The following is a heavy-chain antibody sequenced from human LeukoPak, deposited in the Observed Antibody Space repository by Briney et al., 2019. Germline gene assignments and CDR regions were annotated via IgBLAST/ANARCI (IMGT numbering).Heavy chain of an antibody. Sequence: SETLSLTCTVSGASISSFYWSWIRQPAGEGLEWIGRIYSSGSPNYNPSLESRLTMSVDTSKNQFSLKLSSVTAADTAVYYCARQARTGDVSYSSSWYKGYYYYYMDVWGKGTTVTVSS. V-gene: IGHV4-4*07. J-gene: IGHJ6*03. CDR2: IYSSGSP. D-gene: IGHD6-13*01. CDR1: GASISSFY. CDR3: ARQARTGDVSYSSSWYKGYYYYYMDV.